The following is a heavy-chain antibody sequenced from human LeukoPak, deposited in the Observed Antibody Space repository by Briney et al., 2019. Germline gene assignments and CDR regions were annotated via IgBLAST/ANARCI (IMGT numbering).Heavy chain of an antibody. Sequence: GGTLRLSCAASRFTLSNYWMSWVRQAPGKGLEWVANIKQDGSETYYADSVRRRFTISRDTAKNFLSLIMNSLRAEDTAVYYCARQRGSGCIDDWGQGTLVTVSS. CDR2: IKQDGSET. D-gene: IGHD6-19*01. CDR3: ARQRGSGCIDD. V-gene: IGHV3-7*01. CDR1: RFTLSNYW. J-gene: IGHJ4*02.